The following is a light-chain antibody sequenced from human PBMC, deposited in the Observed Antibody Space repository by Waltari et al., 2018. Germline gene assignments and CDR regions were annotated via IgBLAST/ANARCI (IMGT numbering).Light chain of an antibody. V-gene: IGKV3-20*01. CDR3: QNYVRLPAT. J-gene: IGKJ1*01. Sequence: EIVLTQSPGTLSLSPGERATLAFRASQSVARAVAWDQQKPGQPPRLLIHNTYPRATGVPDRFSGGGSGTDFSLTISRLEPEDFAVYYCQNYVRLPATFGQGTKVEIK. CDR1: QSVARA. CDR2: NTY.